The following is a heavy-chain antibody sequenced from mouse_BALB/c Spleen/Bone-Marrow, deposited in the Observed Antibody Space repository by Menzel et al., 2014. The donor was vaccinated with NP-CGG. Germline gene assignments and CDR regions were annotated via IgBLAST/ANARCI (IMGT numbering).Heavy chain of an antibody. CDR2: ISNGGSYT. CDR3: ARDSLYYYGSSYGYFDV. V-gene: IGHV5-4*02. D-gene: IGHD1-1*01. CDR1: GFTFSDYY. Sequence: EVQVVESGGGLMKPGGSLKLSCAASGFTFSDYYMYWVRQTPEKRLEWVATISNGGSYTYYPDSVKGRFTISGDNAKNNLYLQMSSLKSEDTAMYYCARDSLYYYGSSYGYFDVWGAGTTVTVSS. J-gene: IGHJ1*01.